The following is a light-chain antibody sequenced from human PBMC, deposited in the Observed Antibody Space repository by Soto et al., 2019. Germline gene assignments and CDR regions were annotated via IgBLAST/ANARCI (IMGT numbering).Light chain of an antibody. J-gene: IGLJ2*01. CDR1: SSDVGGYNY. Sequence: QSALTQPASVSGSPGQSITISCTGTSSDVGGYNYVSWYQQYPGKAPKLMIYEVSNRPSGVSNRFSGSKSGNTASLTISGRQAEDEADYYCSSYTSSSHVVFGGGTKLTVL. V-gene: IGLV2-14*01. CDR2: EVS. CDR3: SSYTSSSHVV.